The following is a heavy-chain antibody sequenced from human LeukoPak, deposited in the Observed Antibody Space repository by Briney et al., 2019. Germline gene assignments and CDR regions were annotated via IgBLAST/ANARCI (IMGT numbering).Heavy chain of an antibody. CDR1: GFTFSTHW. V-gene: IGHV3-11*01. CDR3: ARASPETGDY. J-gene: IGHJ4*02. Sequence: GGSLRLSCVASGFTFSTHWMHWVRQAPGKGLDWVSYISSSATTIYYADSVKGRFTISRDNAKNPLYLQMNSLRAEDTAVYYCARASPETGDYWGQGTLVTVSS. CDR2: ISSSATTI.